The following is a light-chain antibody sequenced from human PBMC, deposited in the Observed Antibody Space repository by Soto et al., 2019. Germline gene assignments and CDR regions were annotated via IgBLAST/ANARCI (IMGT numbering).Light chain of an antibody. CDR3: QQYGSSST. CDR1: QSVSSSY. CDR2: GAS. Sequence: EIVLTQSPGTLSLSPGERATLSCRASQSVSSSYLAWYQQKPGRAPRLLIYGASSRATGIPDRFSGSVSGTGFTLTISRLEPEDFAVYYCQQYGSSSTFGQGTRLEIK. V-gene: IGKV3-20*01. J-gene: IGKJ5*01.